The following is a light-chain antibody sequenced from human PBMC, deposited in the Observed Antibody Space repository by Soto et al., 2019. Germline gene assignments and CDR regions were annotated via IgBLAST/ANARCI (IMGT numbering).Light chain of an antibody. J-gene: IGLJ1*01. CDR3: SSYTSSRTPCC. Sequence: QSALTQPASVSGSPGQSITISCTGTSSDVGGYNYVSWYQQHPGKAPKLMIYDVSNRPSGVSNRFSGSKSGNTASLTISGLPAEDEAYYYCSSYTSSRTPCCLGTGTKLTVL. CDR1: SSDVGGYNY. V-gene: IGLV2-14*01. CDR2: DVS.